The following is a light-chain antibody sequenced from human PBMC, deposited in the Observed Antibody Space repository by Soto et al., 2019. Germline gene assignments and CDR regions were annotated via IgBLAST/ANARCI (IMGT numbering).Light chain of an antibody. CDR3: QQYNNWPPAT. V-gene: IGKV3-15*01. Sequence: EIGMTQSPATLSVSPGERATLSCRASQSVSSNLAWYQQKPGQAPRLLIYGASTMATGIPARFSGSGSGTDFTLTISSLQSEDFAVYYCQQYNNWPPATFGGGTKVEIK. CDR1: QSVSSN. CDR2: GAS. J-gene: IGKJ4*01.